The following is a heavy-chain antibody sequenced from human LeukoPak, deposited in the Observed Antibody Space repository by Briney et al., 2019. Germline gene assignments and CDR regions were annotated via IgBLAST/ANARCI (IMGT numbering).Heavy chain of an antibody. V-gene: IGHV1-2*02. D-gene: IGHD4-11*01. CDR3: ALYQSSFSNYEGTLVI. J-gene: IGHJ3*02. CDR2: INPNSGGT. Sequence: ASVKVSCKASGYSFTGYYIHWVRQAPGQGLEWMGWINPNSGGTNYAQKFQGRVTMTRDMSISTAYMELSRLTSDDTAVYYCALYQSSFSNYEGTLVIWGQGTMVTVSS. CDR1: GYSFTGYY.